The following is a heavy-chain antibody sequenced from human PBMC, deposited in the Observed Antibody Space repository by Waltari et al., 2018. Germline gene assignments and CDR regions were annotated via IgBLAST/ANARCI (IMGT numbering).Heavy chain of an antibody. V-gene: IGHV4-34*01. Sequence: VQLQQWGAGLLKPSETLSLTCAVYGGSFSGYYWSWIRQPPGKGLEWIGEINHSGSTNYNPSLKSRVTISVDTSKNQFSLKLSSVTAADTAVYYCAWRQRFKWFDPWGQGTLVTVSS. CDR3: AWRQRFKWFDP. CDR1: GGSFSGYY. CDR2: INHSGST. J-gene: IGHJ5*02. D-gene: IGHD6-25*01.